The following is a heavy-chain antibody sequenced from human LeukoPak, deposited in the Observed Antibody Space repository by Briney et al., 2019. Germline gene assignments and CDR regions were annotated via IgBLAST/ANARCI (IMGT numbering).Heavy chain of an antibody. D-gene: IGHD3-9*01. CDR1: GFTFSSYA. Sequence: PGGSLRLSCAASGFTFSSYAMSWVRQAPGKGLEWVSAISGSGGSAYYAYSVKGRFTISRDNSKNTLYLQMNSLRAEDTAVYYCAKDSTGILTGYYAPGEDYWGQGTLVTVSS. CDR2: ISGSGGSA. V-gene: IGHV3-23*01. J-gene: IGHJ4*02. CDR3: AKDSTGILTGYYAPGEDY.